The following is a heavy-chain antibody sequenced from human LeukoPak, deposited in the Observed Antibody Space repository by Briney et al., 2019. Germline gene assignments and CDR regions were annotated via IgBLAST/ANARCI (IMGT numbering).Heavy chain of an antibody. J-gene: IGHJ4*02. V-gene: IGHV1-2*02. CDR2: ITPNSGGT. Sequence: ASVKVSCKASGYTFTAYYMHWVRQAPGQGLEWMGWITPNSGGTNYAQKFQGRVTMTRDTSISTAYMELSRLRSDDPAMYYCATLLHPDYWGQGTLVTVSS. CDR3: ATLLHPDY. CDR1: GYTFTAYY.